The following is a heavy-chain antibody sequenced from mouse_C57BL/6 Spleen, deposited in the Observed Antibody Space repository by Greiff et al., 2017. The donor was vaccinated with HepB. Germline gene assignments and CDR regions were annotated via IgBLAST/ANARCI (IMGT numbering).Heavy chain of an antibody. V-gene: IGHV3-1*01. Sequence: DVMLVESGPGMVKPSQSLSLTCTVTGYSITSGYDWHWIRHFPGNKLEWMGYISYSGSTNYNPSLKSRISITHDTSKNHFFLKLNSVTTEDTATYYCARDNYGSSLPYWYFDVWGTGTTVTVSS. CDR3: ARDNYGSSLPYWYFDV. CDR1: GYSITSGYD. CDR2: ISYSGST. J-gene: IGHJ1*03. D-gene: IGHD1-1*01.